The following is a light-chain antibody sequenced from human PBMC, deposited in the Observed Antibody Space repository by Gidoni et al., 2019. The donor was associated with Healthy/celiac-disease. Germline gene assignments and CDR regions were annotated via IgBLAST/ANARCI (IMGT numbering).Light chain of an antibody. V-gene: IGKV1-13*02. Sequence: AIQLTQSPSSLSAAVGDRVTIPCRASQGISRALAWYQQKPGKAPKLLIYDASSLESGVPSRFSGSGSGTDFTLTISSLQPEDFATYYCQQFDSYPRTFGQXTKVEIK. CDR1: QGISRA. CDR3: QQFDSYPRT. CDR2: DAS. J-gene: IGKJ1*01.